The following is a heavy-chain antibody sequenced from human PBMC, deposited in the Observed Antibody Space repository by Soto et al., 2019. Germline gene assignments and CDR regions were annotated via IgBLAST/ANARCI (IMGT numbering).Heavy chain of an antibody. J-gene: IGHJ4*02. CDR1: LFTFSSYA. V-gene: IGHV3-23*01. Sequence: PVWSLRLSCSSSLFTFSSYAMSLVLHSPGKGLEWVSAISGSGGSTYYADSVKGRFTISRDNSKNTLYLQMNSLRAEDTAVYYCAGYFDWFPPSYFDYWGQGTLVTVSS. D-gene: IGHD3-9*01. CDR2: ISGSGGST. CDR3: AGYFDWFPPSYFDY.